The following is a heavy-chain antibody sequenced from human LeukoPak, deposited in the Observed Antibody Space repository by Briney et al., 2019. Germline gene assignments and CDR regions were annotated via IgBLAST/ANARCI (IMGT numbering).Heavy chain of an antibody. D-gene: IGHD4-17*01. CDR2: IIPIFGTA. J-gene: IGHJ4*02. Sequence: SVKVSCKASGGTFSSYAISWVRQAPGQGLEWMGGIIPIFGTANYAQKFQGRVTITADESTSTAYMELSSLRSEDTAVYYCARGSDWATVTTTYHYWGQGTLVTVSS. CDR3: ARGSDWATVTTTYHY. CDR1: GGTFSSYA. V-gene: IGHV1-69*01.